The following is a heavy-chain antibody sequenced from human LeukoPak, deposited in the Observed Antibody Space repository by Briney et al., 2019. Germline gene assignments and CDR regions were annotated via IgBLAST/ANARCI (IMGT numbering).Heavy chain of an antibody. V-gene: IGHV1-2*02. J-gene: IGHJ6*02. CDR1: GYTFTDCY. CDR2: INPNSGGT. D-gene: IGHD2-15*01. CDR3: ARAYCSGGSCYSSHNPYYYYGMDV. Sequence: ASVKVSCKASGYTFTDCYMHWVRQAPGQGLEWMGWINPNSGGTNYAQKFQGMVTMTRDTSISTAYMELSSLRSEDTAVYYCARAYCSGGSCYSSHNPYYYYGMDVWGQGTTVTVSS.